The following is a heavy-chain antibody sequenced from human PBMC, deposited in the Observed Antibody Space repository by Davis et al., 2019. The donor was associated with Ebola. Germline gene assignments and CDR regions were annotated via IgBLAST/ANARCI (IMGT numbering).Heavy chain of an antibody. CDR2: TYYRSKWYN. Sequence: SQTLSLTCAISGDSVSSNSAAWNWIRQSPSRGLEWLGRTYYRSKWYNDYAVSVKSRITINPDTSKNQFSLQLNSVTPEDTAVYYCAREIKDIVVVVAATFGGFDYWAREPWSPSPQ. D-gene: IGHD2-15*01. V-gene: IGHV6-1*01. CDR1: GDSVSSNSAA. J-gene: IGHJ4*02. CDR3: AREIKDIVVVVAATFGGFDY.